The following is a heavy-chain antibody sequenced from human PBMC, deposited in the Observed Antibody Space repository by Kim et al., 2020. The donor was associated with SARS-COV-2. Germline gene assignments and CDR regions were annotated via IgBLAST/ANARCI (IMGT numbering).Heavy chain of an antibody. J-gene: IGHJ4*02. CDR3: ARKPAGFDL. Sequence: TYYADSVKGRFTISRDNSKNTLYLQMNSLRADEDTAVYYCARKPAGFDLWGQGTLVAVSS. V-gene: IGHV3-23*01. CDR2: T.